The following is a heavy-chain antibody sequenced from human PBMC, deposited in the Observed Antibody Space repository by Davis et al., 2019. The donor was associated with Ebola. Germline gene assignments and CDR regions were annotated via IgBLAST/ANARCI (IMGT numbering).Heavy chain of an antibody. CDR2: INPSGGST. J-gene: IGHJ6*02. V-gene: IGHV1-46*01. CDR3: ARDIVVVVAATSHYYYYYGMDV. Sequence: ASVKVSCKASGYTFTGYYMHWVRQAPGQGLEWMGIINPSGGSTSYAQKFQGRVTMTRDTSTSTVYMELSSLRSEDTAVYYCARDIVVVVAATSHYYYYYGMDVWGQGTTVTVSS. CDR1: GYTFTGYY. D-gene: IGHD2-15*01.